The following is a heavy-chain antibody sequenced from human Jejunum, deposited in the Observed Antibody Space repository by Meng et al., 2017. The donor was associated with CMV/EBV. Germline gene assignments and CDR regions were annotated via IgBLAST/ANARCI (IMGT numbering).Heavy chain of an antibody. J-gene: IGHJ6*02. V-gene: IGHV3-7*01. CDR1: GFTFSSYW. D-gene: IGHD2-21*01. Sequence: SGFTFSSYWMNWVRQVPGKELDWVANIKQDGSERYYVESVKGRFTISRNNAKNSLFLQMDGLRAEDTAVYYCARQKCGGDCDMDVWGQGTTVTVSS. CDR3: ARQKCGGDCDMDV. CDR2: IKQDGSER.